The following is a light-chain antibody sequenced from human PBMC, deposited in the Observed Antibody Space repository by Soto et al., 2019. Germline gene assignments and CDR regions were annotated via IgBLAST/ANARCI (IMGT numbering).Light chain of an antibody. CDR1: QSISSR. Sequence: DIQMTQSPSTLSASVGDRVTSTCRASQSISSRLAWYQQKPGKAPKRLIYKASTLESGIPSRFSGGGSGTEFTLTISSLQPDDFATYYCQQYDIFSLTFGGGTKVEVK. CDR2: KAS. V-gene: IGKV1-5*03. J-gene: IGKJ4*01. CDR3: QQYDIFSLT.